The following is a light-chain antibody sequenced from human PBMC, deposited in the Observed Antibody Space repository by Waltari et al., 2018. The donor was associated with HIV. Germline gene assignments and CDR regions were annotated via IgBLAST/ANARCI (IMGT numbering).Light chain of an antibody. CDR2: SAS. J-gene: IGKJ4*01. V-gene: IGKV1-27*01. Sequence: IQLTQSSSSLSASVVDRGTGTWRVSQGISSCLIGYRQKPGKVPQLLIYSASKLQSEDPALFSNSGSGTDLTLTIRSLQAEDVATYYGQRTDNARPFGGGTNVESK. CDR3: QRTDNARP. CDR1: QGISSC.